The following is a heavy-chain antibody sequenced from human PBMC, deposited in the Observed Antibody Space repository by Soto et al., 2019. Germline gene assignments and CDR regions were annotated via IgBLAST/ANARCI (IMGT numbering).Heavy chain of an antibody. D-gene: IGHD5-12*01. V-gene: IGHV1-18*01. CDR1: GYTFTSYG. Sequence: QVQLVQSGAEVKKPGASVKVSCKASGYTFTSYGISWVRQAPGQGLEWMGWISAYNGNTNYAQKLQGRVTMTTDTSTSTAYMELRSLRSDDTAVYYCARDHAFPYSGYDLAQLPFDYWGQGTLVTVSS. CDR2: ISAYNGNT. J-gene: IGHJ4*02. CDR3: ARDHAFPYSGYDLAQLPFDY.